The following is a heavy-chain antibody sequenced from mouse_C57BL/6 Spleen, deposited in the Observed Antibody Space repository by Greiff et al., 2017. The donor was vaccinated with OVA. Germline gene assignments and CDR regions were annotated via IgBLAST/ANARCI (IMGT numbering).Heavy chain of an antibody. V-gene: IGHV1-72*01. Sequence: VQLQQPGAELVKPGASVKLSCKASGYTFTSYWMHWVKQRPGRGLEWIGRIDPNSGGTKYNEKFKSKATLTVDKPSSTAYMQLSSRTSEDSAVYYCAYYYERYFDVWGTGTTVTVSS. CDR3: AYYYERYFDV. CDR1: GYTFTSYW. D-gene: IGHD1-1*01. J-gene: IGHJ1*03. CDR2: IDPNSGGT.